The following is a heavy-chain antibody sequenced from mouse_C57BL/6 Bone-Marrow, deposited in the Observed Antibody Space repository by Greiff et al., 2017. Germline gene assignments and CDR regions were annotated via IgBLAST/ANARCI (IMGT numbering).Heavy chain of an antibody. CDR2: ISSGSSTI. CDR3: AIRGFYGYYYAMDY. J-gene: IGHJ4*01. CDR1: GFTFSDYG. D-gene: IGHD1-1*02. Sequence: EVKVVESGGGLVKPGGSLKLSCAASGFTFSDYGMHWVRQAPEKGLEWVAYISSGSSTIYYADTVKGRFTISRDNAKNTLFLQMTSLRSEDTAMYYCAIRGFYGYYYAMDYWGQGTSVTVSS. V-gene: IGHV5-17*01.